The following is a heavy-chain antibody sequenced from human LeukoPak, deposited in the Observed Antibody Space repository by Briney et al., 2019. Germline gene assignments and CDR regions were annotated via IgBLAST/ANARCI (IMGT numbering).Heavy chain of an antibody. CDR1: GYTFTSYY. Sequence: ASVKLSCKASGYTFTSYYMHWVRQAPGQGLEWMGIINPSGGSTSYAQKFQGRVTMTRDTSTSTVYMELSSLRSEDTAVYYCARDPPDIVVVPAAIQSGDYWGQGTLVTVSS. D-gene: IGHD2-2*02. V-gene: IGHV1-46*01. CDR2: INPSGGST. J-gene: IGHJ4*02. CDR3: ARDPPDIVVVPAAIQSGDY.